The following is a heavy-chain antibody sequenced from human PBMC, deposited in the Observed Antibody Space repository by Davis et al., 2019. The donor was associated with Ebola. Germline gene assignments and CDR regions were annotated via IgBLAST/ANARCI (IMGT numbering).Heavy chain of an antibody. D-gene: IGHD6-19*01. CDR2: IYHSGST. Sequence: SETLSLTCAVYGGSFSGYYWSWIRQPPGKGLEWIGEIYHSGSTNYNPSLKSRVTISVDKSKNQFSLKLSSVTAADTAVYYCARGDSSGWYVLDYWGQGTLVTVSS. V-gene: IGHV4-34*01. J-gene: IGHJ4*02. CDR1: GGSFSGYY. CDR3: ARGDSSGWYVLDY.